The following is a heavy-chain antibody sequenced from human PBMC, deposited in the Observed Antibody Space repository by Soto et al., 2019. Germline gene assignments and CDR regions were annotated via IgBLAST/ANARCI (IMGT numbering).Heavy chain of an antibody. V-gene: IGHV3-48*03. CDR3: ARVRQYYYYAMDV. CDR1: GFTFISHE. CDR2: ITSSGSTI. Sequence: PWGSLRLSCAASGFTFISHEMNFCRHTPGKWLEWISHITSSGSTIYYADSVKGRFTISRDNARNSLYLQMNSLRAEDTATYYCARVRQYYYYAMDVWGQGTTVTVSS. J-gene: IGHJ6*02. D-gene: IGHD1-1*01.